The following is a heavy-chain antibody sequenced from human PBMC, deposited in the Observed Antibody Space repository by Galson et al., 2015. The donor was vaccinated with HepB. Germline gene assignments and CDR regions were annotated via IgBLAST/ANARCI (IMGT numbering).Heavy chain of an antibody. CDR2: ISTSNGDT. V-gene: IGHV1-18*01. D-gene: IGHD6-25*01. CDR3: ARGSSGADY. CDR1: GYTFTSYV. Sequence: QSGAEVKKPGASVKVSCKASGYTFTSYVITWVRQAPGQGLEWMGRISTSNGDTKYAQKLQGRVTITTDTSTSTAYLELRSLQSDDTAVYYCARGSSGADYWGQGSLVTVSS. J-gene: IGHJ4*02.